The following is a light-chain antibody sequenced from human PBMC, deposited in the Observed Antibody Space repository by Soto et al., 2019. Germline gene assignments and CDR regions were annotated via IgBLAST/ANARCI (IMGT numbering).Light chain of an antibody. CDR3: SSSTSSSTYV. CDR1: SSDVGGYNY. Sequence: QSALTQPASVSGSPGQSITISCTATSSDVGGYNYVSWYQQHPGKAPKLMIYEVSNRPSGVSKRFSGSKSGNTASLTISGLQAEDEADYYCSSSTSSSTYVFGTGTQLTVL. J-gene: IGLJ6*01. V-gene: IGLV2-14*01. CDR2: EVS.